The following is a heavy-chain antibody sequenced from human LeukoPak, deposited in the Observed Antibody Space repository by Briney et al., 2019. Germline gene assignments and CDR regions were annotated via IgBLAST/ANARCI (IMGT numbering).Heavy chain of an antibody. V-gene: IGHV3-21*04. J-gene: IGHJ4*02. CDR2: ISSSSSYI. CDR1: GFTFSSYT. Sequence: GGSLRLSCAASGFTFSSYTMNWVRQAPGKGLEWVSSISSSSSYIYYADSVKGRFTISRDNAKNSLFLQMNSLRAEDTAVYYCAKQGQWLTTPCGYWGQGTLVTVSS. CDR3: AKQGQWLTTPCGY. D-gene: IGHD6-19*01.